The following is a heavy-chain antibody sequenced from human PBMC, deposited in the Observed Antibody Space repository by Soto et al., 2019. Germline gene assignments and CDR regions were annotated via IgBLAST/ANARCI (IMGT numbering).Heavy chain of an antibody. CDR3: ARNDKSGLDY. CDR2: INASGGST. V-gene: IGHV1-46*01. CDR1: GYTFITYY. J-gene: IGHJ4*02. D-gene: IGHD1-1*01. Sequence: ASVKVSCKASGYTFITYYMHWVRQAPGQGVEWMGMINASGGSTSYTQKFQGRVTVTRDTSTNTVYMELSSLRSEDTAVYYCARNDKSGLDYWGQGTLVTVSS.